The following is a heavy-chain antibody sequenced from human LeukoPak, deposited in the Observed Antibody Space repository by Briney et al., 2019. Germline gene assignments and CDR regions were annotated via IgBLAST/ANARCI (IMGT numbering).Heavy chain of an antibody. CDR1: GGSISSGGYY. D-gene: IGHD6-13*01. Sequence: SETLSLTCTVSGGSISSGGYYWSWIRQHPGKGLEWIGYVYYSGSTYYNPSLKSRVTISVDTSKNQFSLKLSSVTAADTAVYYCAREGYSSSWPHYYYYMDVWGKGTTVTVSS. V-gene: IGHV4-31*03. CDR2: VYYSGST. J-gene: IGHJ6*03. CDR3: AREGYSSSWPHYYYYMDV.